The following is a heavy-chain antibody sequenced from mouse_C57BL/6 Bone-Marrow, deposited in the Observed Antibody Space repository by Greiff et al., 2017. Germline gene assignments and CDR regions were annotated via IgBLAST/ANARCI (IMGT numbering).Heavy chain of an antibody. CDR2: IWRGGST. Sequence: VKLMESGPGLVQPSQSLSITCTVSGFSLTSYGVHWVRQSPGKGLEWLGVIWRGGSTDYNAAFMSRLSITKDNSKSQVFFKMNSLQADDTAIYXCAKKGKKLLGGAMDYWGQGTSVTVSS. D-gene: IGHD1-1*01. V-gene: IGHV2-5*01. J-gene: IGHJ4*01. CDR1: GFSLTSYG. CDR3: AKKGKKLLGGAMDY.